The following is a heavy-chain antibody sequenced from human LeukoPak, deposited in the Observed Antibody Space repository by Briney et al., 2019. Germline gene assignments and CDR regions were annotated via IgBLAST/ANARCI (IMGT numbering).Heavy chain of an antibody. Sequence: AASVKVSCKASGYTFTGYYMHWVRQAPGQGLEWMGWISAYNDNTNYAQKIQGRVTMTTDTSTSTAYMELRSLRSDGTAVYYCARDRELPDYYFDYWGQGTLVTVSS. V-gene: IGHV1-18*04. CDR3: ARDRELPDYYFDY. CDR1: GYTFTGYY. J-gene: IGHJ4*02. CDR2: ISAYNDNT. D-gene: IGHD1-26*01.